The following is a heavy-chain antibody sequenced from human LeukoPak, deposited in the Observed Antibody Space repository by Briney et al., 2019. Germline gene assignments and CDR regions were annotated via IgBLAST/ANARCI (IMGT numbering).Heavy chain of an antibody. Sequence: GGSLRLSCAASGFTFSIYSMNWVRQAPGKGLEWVSYISISSTTIYYADSVKGRFTISRDNAKNSLYLQMNSLRAEDTAVYYCAELGITMIGGVWGKGTTVTTSS. CDR3: AELGITMIGGV. CDR2: ISISSTTI. V-gene: IGHV3-48*04. D-gene: IGHD3-10*02. J-gene: IGHJ6*04. CDR1: GFTFSIYS.